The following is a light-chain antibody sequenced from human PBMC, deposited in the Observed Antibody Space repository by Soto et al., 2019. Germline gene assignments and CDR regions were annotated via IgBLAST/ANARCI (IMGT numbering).Light chain of an antibody. Sequence: QSVLTQPPSASGAPGQRVTLSCTGNSSNLGAGYDVHWYQQLPGAAPKLVIFGNGIRPSGVPERFSGSKSGTSASLAITGLQAEDEADYYCQAYDDSLNASVFGGGTKLTVL. CDR1: SSNLGAGYD. V-gene: IGLV1-40*01. CDR2: GNG. CDR3: QAYDDSLNASV. J-gene: IGLJ3*02.